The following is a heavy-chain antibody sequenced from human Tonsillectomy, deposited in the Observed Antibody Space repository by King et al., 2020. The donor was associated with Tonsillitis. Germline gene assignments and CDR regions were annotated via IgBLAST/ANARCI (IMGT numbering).Heavy chain of an antibody. D-gene: IGHD6-19*01. V-gene: IGHV3-23*04. J-gene: IGHJ4*02. CDR2: ISGSGG. CDR1: GFTFSSYA. CDR3: GKAGLSYSSGSSLEVAY. Sequence: VQLVESGGGLVQPGGSLRLSCAASGFTFSSYAMSWVRQAPGKGLEWVAGISGSGGSVKGRFTIARDNFKNTLYLQMSSLKVEDTAVYYCGKAGLSYSSGSSLEVAYWGQGTLVTVSS.